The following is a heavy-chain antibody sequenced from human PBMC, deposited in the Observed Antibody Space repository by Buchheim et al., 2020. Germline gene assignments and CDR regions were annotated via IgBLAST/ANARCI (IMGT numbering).Heavy chain of an antibody. CDR2: IYYSGST. J-gene: IGHJ4*02. CDR3: ARHDYYGSGSYYFLDY. Sequence: QLQLQESGPGLVKPSETLSLTCTVSGGSISSSSYYWGWIRQPPGKGLEWIGSIYYSGSTYYNPSLKSRVTISVDTSKNQFSLKLSSVTAADTAVYYCARHDYYGSGSYYFLDYWGQGTL. V-gene: IGHV4-39*01. D-gene: IGHD3-10*01. CDR1: GGSISSSSYY.